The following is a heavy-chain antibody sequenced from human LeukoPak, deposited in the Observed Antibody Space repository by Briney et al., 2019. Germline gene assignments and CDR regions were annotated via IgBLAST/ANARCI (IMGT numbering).Heavy chain of an antibody. CDR1: GYSISFGYY. D-gene: IGHD3-10*01. V-gene: IGHV4-38-2*01. CDR2: IHKSGTT. J-gene: IGHJ3*01. CDR3: AIHFLWVVEFPTVPDAFDV. Sequence: SETLSLTCSVSGYSISFGYYWGWIRQPPGKGLEWIGSIHKSGTTYYNPSLKSRVSISVDTSRNQFSLKLNSVTAADTALCYCAIHFLWVVEFPTVPDAFDVWGQGTMVTVSS.